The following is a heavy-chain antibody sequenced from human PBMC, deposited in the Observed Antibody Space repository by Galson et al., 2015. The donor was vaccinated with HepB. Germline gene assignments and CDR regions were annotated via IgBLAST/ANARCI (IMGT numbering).Heavy chain of an antibody. CDR2: ISGSGGST. J-gene: IGHJ5*02. D-gene: IGHD6-19*01. V-gene: IGHV3-23*01. Sequence: SLRLSCADSGFTFSSYAMSWVRQAPAKGLEWVSSISGSGGSTYYADSVKGRFTISRDNSKNTLYLQMNSLRAEDTAVYYCAKDVPGGWYDWFDPWGQGTLVTVSS. CDR3: AKDVPGGWYDWFDP. CDR1: GFTFSSYA.